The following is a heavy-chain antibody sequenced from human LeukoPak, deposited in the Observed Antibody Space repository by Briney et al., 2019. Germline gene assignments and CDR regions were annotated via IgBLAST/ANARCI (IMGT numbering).Heavy chain of an antibody. D-gene: IGHD2-21*01. V-gene: IGHV3-23*01. Sequence: GGSLRLSCVGSGFTFRSHAMSWVRQAPEKGLEFVSGIYENGGTTYYADSVKGRFSISRDNSKNTLYLQMDSLRGEDTAIYYCAKDFRIGYSAHFDYWGQGALVTVSS. CDR3: AKDFRIGYSAHFDY. CDR2: IYENGGTT. CDR1: GFTFRSHA. J-gene: IGHJ4*02.